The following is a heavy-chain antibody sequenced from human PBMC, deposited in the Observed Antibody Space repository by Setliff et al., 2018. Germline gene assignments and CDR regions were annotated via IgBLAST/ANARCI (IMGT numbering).Heavy chain of an antibody. Sequence: PGGSLRLSCAASGFTFNSYWMNWVRQAPGKGLVWVSRLNGDESTTNYADSVKGRFTISRDNVKNSLFLQMNSLRAEDTAVYYCVRDLHWGFDYWGQGALVTVSS. D-gene: IGHD7-27*01. V-gene: IGHV3-74*01. CDR2: LNGDESTT. CDR3: VRDLHWGFDY. CDR1: GFTFNSYW. J-gene: IGHJ4*02.